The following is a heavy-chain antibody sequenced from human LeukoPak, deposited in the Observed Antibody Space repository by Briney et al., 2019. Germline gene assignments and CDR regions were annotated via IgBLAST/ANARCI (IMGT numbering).Heavy chain of an antibody. CDR2: ISYDGSNK. V-gene: IGHV3-30*03. D-gene: IGHD3-10*01. CDR3: ARIMVRGVSIDY. Sequence: GGSLRLSCAASGFTFSSYGMHWVRQAPGKGLEWVAVISYDGSNKYYADSVKGRFTISRDNSKNTLYLQMNSLRAEDTAVYYCARIMVRGVSIDYWGQGTLVTVSS. CDR1: GFTFSSYG. J-gene: IGHJ4*02.